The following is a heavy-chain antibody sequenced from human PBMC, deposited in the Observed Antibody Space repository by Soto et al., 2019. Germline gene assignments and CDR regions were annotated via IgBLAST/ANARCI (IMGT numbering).Heavy chain of an antibody. CDR3: AHTHIAVAAGDY. J-gene: IGHJ4*02. V-gene: IGHV2-5*02. CDR1: GFSLSTSGVG. CDR2: IYWDDDK. D-gene: IGHD6-19*01. Sequence: QITLKESGPTLMKPTQTLTLTCTFSGFSLSTSGVGVGWIRQPPGKALEWLALIYWDDDKRYSPSLKSRLTITKDTSKNQVVLTMTNMDPVDTATYYCAHTHIAVAAGDYWGQGTLVTVSS.